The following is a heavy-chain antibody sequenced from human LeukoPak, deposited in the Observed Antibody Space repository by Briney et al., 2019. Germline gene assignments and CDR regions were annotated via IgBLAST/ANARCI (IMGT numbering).Heavy chain of an antibody. CDR2: IYPGDSNT. J-gene: IGHJ4*02. V-gene: IGHV5-51*01. CDR1: GYSFTSYW. D-gene: IGHD3-22*01. CDR3: ARHYYDSSGYYWFHY. Sequence: GESLKISFKGSGYSFTSYWIGWGRRRPGKGVEWMGIIYPGDSNTRYSPSFQGQVTISADKSISTAYLQWSSLKASDTAMYYCARHYYDSSGYYWFHYWGQGTLVTVSS.